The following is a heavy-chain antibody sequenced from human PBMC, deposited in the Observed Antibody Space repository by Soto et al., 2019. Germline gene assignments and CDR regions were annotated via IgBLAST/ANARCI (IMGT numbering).Heavy chain of an antibody. CDR2: RWYDGSNK. V-gene: IGHV3-33*01. CDR3: ARDRRTTVAYGAFDI. CDR1: GFTFSSYG. D-gene: IGHD4-17*01. J-gene: IGHJ3*02. Sequence: QVQLVESGGGVVQPGRSLRLSCAASGFTFSSYGMHWVRQAPGKGLEWVAVRWYDGSNKYYADSVKGRFTISRNNSKNKLKLQMNSLIAEDAAVDYCARDRRTTVAYGAFDIWGKGTMVTVSS.